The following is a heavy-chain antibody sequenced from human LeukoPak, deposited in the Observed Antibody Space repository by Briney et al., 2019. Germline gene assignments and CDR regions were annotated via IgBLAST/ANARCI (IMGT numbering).Heavy chain of an antibody. CDR1: GFTFSSYA. D-gene: IGHD6-13*01. V-gene: IGHV3-23*01. Sequence: PGGSLRLSCAASGFTFSSYAMSWVRQAPGKGLEWVSAISGSGGSTYYADSVKGRFTISRDNSKNTLYLQMNSLKAEDTAVYYCAKDHESIAAAALLSWGQGTLVTVSS. J-gene: IGHJ5*02. CDR2: ISGSGGST. CDR3: AKDHESIAAAALLS.